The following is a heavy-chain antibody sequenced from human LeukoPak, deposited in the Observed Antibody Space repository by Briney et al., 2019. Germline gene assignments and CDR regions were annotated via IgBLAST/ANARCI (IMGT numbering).Heavy chain of an antibody. CDR2: TYHSGTS. J-gene: IGHJ4*02. Sequence: SETLSLTCAVSGYSISTGYYWGWVRQPPGKGLEWIGNTYHSGTSCYNPSLKSRVTISVDTSKNQFSLTLSSVTAADTALYYCARKYGSNAGYFDYWGQGALVTVSS. CDR1: GYSISTGYY. CDR3: ARKYGSNAGYFDY. D-gene: IGHD4-23*01. V-gene: IGHV4-38-2*01.